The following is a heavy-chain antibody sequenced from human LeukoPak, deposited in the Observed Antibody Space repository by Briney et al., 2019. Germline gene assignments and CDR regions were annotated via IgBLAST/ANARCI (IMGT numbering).Heavy chain of an antibody. J-gene: IGHJ5*02. CDR3: AREAGAADWFDP. V-gene: IGHV3-30-3*01. CDR1: GFTFSIYA. CDR2: ISYDGSNK. Sequence: GGSLRLSCAASGFTFSIYAMHWVRQAPGKGLEWVAVISYDGSNKYYADSVKGRFTISRDNSKNTLYLQMNSLRAEDTAVYYCAREAGAADWFDPWGQGTLVTVSS. D-gene: IGHD6-13*01.